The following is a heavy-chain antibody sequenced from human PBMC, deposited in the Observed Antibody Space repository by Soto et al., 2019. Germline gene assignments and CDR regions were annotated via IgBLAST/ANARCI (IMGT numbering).Heavy chain of an antibody. J-gene: IGHJ5*02. CDR3: ARYCGSS. CDR2: ISSSSSTI. V-gene: IGHV3-48*01. D-gene: IGHD3-10*01. CDR1: GFTFSSYS. Sequence: EVQLVESGGGLVQPGGSLRLSCAASGFTFSSYSMNWVRQAPGKGLEWVSYISSSSSTIYYADSVKGRFTISRDNAKSSLYLQMDGLGAEDRAVDYCARYCGSSWGPGTLVPVSS.